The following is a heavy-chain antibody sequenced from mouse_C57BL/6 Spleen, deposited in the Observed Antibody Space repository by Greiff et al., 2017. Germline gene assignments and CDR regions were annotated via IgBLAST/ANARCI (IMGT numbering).Heavy chain of an antibody. CDR1: GYTFTDYE. Sequence: VKLVESGAELVRPGASVTLSCKASGYTFTDYEMHWVKQTPVHGLEWIGAIDPETGGTAYNQKFKGKAILTADKSSSTAYMELRSLTSEDSAVYYCTRGGLYYGNYGDYWGQGTTLTVSS. D-gene: IGHD2-1*01. V-gene: IGHV1-15*01. J-gene: IGHJ2*01. CDR3: TRGGLYYGNYGDY. CDR2: IDPETGGT.